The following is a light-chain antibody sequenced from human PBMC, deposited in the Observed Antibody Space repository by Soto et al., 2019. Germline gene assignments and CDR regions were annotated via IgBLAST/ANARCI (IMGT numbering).Light chain of an antibody. CDR3: KEYYNAPLT. CDR2: AAS. Sequence: IQMTQSPSSLSASLGDRVTVTCRASQGISNSVAWYQQKSGGAPKLIIYAASTLQSGVPSRFSGSASGTDFILTISSLQPEDVATYYCKEYYNAPLTFGGGTKVEIK. CDR1: QGISNS. V-gene: IGKV1-27*01. J-gene: IGKJ4*01.